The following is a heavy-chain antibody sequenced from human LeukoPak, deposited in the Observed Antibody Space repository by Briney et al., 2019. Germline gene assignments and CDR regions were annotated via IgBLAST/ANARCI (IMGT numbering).Heavy chain of an antibody. Sequence: GGSLRLSCEASGFTFSSYWMNWVRQAPGKGLEWVSSISGGSNYIYYADSVKGRCTISRDNAKNSLYLQMNSLRAEDTAVYYCARGQRTFDYWGQGTLVTVSS. D-gene: IGHD6-25*01. V-gene: IGHV3-21*01. J-gene: IGHJ4*02. CDR2: ISGGSNYI. CDR1: GFTFSSYW. CDR3: ARGQRTFDY.